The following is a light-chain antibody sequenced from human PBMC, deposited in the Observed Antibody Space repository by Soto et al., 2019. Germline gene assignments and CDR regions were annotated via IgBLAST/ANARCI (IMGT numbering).Light chain of an antibody. Sequence: EIVLTQSPGSLSLSPGQRATLSCRASQSVDTTFFAWYQKKPGQAPRLLIYGASKRDTGIPDRFSGNGSGTDFILIISRLEPEDVAVYYCQQYMSSVTFGQGTKLEIK. CDR3: QQYMSSVT. CDR1: QSVDTTF. CDR2: GAS. J-gene: IGKJ1*01. V-gene: IGKV3-20*01.